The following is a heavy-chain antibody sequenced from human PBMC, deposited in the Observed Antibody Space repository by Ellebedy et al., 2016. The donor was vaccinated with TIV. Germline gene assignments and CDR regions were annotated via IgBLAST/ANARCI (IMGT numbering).Heavy chain of an antibody. CDR3: ATDGSYGDYRSPTHAFVM. CDR2: INQDESQR. CDR1: GFSFRSYW. J-gene: IGHJ3*02. V-gene: IGHV3-7*01. Sequence: GESLKISCAASGFSFRSYWMSWVRQAPGRGLEWVANINQDESQRYYVDSVKGRFTISRDNTKNSLYLQMNSLRAEDTAVYFCATDGSYGDYRSPTHAFVMWGQGTMVAVSS. D-gene: IGHD4-17*01.